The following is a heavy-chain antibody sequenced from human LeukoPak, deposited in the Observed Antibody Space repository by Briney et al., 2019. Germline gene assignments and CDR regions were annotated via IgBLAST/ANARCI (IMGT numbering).Heavy chain of an antibody. D-gene: IGHD6-19*01. CDR1: GFTFSDYY. Sequence: GGSLRLSCAASGFTFSDYYMSWIRQAPGKGLEWDSYISSSSSYTNYADSVKGRFTISRDNAKNSLYLQMNSLRAEDTAVYYCARRSYSSGYYFDYWGQGTLVTVSS. CDR2: ISSSSSYT. J-gene: IGHJ4*02. CDR3: ARRSYSSGYYFDY. V-gene: IGHV3-11*06.